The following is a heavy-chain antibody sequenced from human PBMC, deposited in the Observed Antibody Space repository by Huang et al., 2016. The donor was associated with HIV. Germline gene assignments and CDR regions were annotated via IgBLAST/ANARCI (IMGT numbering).Heavy chain of an antibody. J-gene: IGHJ4*02. D-gene: IGHD2-8*02. Sequence: EVQLLVSGGGLVQPGGSLRLSCTASEFTWSCYGMRWGRQARGKGMEWVSTIRGSSGNTYYADSVKGRFTISRDKSKNTLYLQMNSLRAEDTAVYFCAKKGGLTGFQPLDYWGQGTQVTVSS. CDR2: IRGSSGNT. V-gene: IGHV3-23*01. CDR3: AKKGGLTGFQPLDY. CDR1: EFTWSCYG.